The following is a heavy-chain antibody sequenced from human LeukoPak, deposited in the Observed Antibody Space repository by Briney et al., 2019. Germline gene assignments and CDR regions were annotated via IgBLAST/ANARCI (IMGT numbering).Heavy chain of an antibody. CDR3: AREGRCGGDCYYDY. J-gene: IGHJ4*02. D-gene: IGHD2-21*02. CDR1: GFTFSSYA. V-gene: IGHV3-33*08. CDR2: IWYDGSNK. Sequence: GGSLRLSCAGSGFTFSSYAVHWVRQAPGKGLEWVAVIWYDGSNKYYADSVKGRFTISRDNSKNTLYLQMNSLRAEDTAVYYCAREGRCGGDCYYDYWGQGTLVTVSS.